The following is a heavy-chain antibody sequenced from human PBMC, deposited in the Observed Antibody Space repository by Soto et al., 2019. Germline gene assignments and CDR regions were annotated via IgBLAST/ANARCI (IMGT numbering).Heavy chain of an antibody. Sequence: QLHESGPGVVKPSETLSLTCTVSGDSINNNDYYWNWIRQTPGKGLEWIGYVYYSGSTYYIPSLKSRLSMSVDTSKHQFSLEVRSVTAADTAVYYCARERQVGPSSGRFDPWGQGTLVTVSS. CDR3: ARERQVGPSSGRFDP. V-gene: IGHV4-30-4*01. J-gene: IGHJ5*02. CDR2: VYYSGST. CDR1: GDSINNNDYY.